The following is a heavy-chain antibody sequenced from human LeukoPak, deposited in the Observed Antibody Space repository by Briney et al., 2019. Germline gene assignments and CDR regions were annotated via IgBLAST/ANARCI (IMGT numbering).Heavy chain of an antibody. CDR1: GFTFSTSN. V-gene: IGHV3-48*01. D-gene: IGHD7-27*01. CDR3: ARHVGISF. Sequence: PGGSLRLSCAASGFTFSTSNMNWVRQAPGKGLEWISYITDSSTTTYYADSVKGRFTISRDNAKNSLYLQMDSLRAEDTAVYYCARHVGISFWGQGTLVTVSS. J-gene: IGHJ4*02. CDR2: ITDSSTTT.